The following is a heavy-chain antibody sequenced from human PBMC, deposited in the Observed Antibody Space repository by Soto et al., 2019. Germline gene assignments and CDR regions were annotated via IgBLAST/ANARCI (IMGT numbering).Heavy chain of an antibody. J-gene: IGHJ6*02. CDR3: ARGRVAGTIYYHTMDV. V-gene: IGHV3-30-3*01. D-gene: IGHD6-19*01. CDR2: ISNDGSNA. Sequence: QVQVVESGGGVVQPGGSLSLSCAASGFTFMSYAMHWVRQAPGKGLEWLAVISNDGSNAYYADSVKGRFTISRDNSKNTLYLQVNSLRAEDTALYYCARGRVAGTIYYHTMDVWGQGITVTVSS. CDR1: GFTFMSYA.